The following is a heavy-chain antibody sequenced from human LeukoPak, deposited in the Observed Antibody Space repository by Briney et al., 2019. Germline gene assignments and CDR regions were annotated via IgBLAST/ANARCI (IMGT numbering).Heavy chain of an antibody. CDR2: ISYDGSNE. V-gene: IGHV3-30*04. J-gene: IGHJ6*03. CDR3: AKNGDRGAYCSGGSCYPYYYYNMDV. Sequence: GGSLRLSCAASGFTSSSYVMHWVRQAPGKGLEWVAIISYDGSNEYYADSVKGRFTISRDNSKNTLYLQMNSLRAEDTAIYYCAKNGDRGAYCSGGSCYPYYYYNMDVWGKGTTVTISS. CDR1: GFTSSSYV. D-gene: IGHD2-15*01.